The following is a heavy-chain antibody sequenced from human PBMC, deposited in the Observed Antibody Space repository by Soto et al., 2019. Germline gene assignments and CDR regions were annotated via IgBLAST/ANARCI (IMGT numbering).Heavy chain of an antibody. CDR1: GFTFDDYA. Sequence: GGSLRLSCAASGFTFDDYAMHWVRQAPGKGLEWVSDISWNSGSIGYADSVKGRFTISRDNAKNSLYLQMNSLRAEDTAVYYCAKEEPGIALEYWGQGTLVTVSS. D-gene: IGHD6-13*01. CDR3: AKEEPGIALEY. J-gene: IGHJ4*02. V-gene: IGHV3-9*01. CDR2: ISWNSGSI.